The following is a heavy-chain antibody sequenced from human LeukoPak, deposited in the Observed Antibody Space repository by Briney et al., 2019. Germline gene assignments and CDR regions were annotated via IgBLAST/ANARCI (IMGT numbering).Heavy chain of an antibody. CDR2: IYYSGST. Sequence: MASETLSPTCTVSGGSISSGGYYWSWIPQHPGKGLEWIGYIYYSGSTYYNPSRKRRVTISVDTSKHQFALKLRSLPAPDTAVYYCAGLRYYGGPSVWGQGTLVTVSS. V-gene: IGHV4-31*03. CDR3: AGLRYYGGPSV. D-gene: IGHD3-3*01. CDR1: GGSISSGGYY. J-gene: IGHJ1*01.